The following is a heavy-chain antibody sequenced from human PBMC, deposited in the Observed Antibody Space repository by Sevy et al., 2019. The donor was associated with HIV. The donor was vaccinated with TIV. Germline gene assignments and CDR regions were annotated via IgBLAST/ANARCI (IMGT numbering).Heavy chain of an antibody. Sequence: GGYLRLSCAASGFTFSKYSMSWVRQPPGKGLEWVSTLSFGCGEINYADSVKGRFTISRDNSKSSVYLQMNNLRPEDTAVYYCAREPWTKPHDYWGQGTLVTVSS. D-gene: IGHD2-8*01. J-gene: IGHJ4*02. CDR3: AREPWTKPHDY. CDR1: GFTFSKYS. CDR2: LSFGCGEI. V-gene: IGHV3-23*01.